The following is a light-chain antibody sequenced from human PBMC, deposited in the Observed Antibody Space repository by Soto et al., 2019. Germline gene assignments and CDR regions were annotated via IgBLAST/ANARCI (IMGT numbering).Light chain of an antibody. CDR1: SSNIGSNT. CDR2: SNN. Sequence: QSVLTQTPSESGTPGQRVTISCSGSSSNIGSNTVNWYQQLPGTAPKLLIYSNNQRPSGVPDRFPGSKSGTSASLAISGLQSEDEADYYCAAWDDSLNGPVFGGGTQLTVL. V-gene: IGLV1-44*01. J-gene: IGLJ2*01. CDR3: AAWDDSLNGPV.